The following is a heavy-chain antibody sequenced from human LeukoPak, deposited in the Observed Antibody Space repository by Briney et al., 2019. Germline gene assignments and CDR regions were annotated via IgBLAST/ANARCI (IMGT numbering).Heavy chain of an antibody. J-gene: IGHJ1*01. CDR3: AILAICGGDCCHPPMGS. D-gene: IGHD2-21*01. Sequence: SETLSLTCTVSGGSISSSSYYWGWIRQPPGKGLEWIGSIYYNGNSYYNPSLKSRLTIFVDTSKNQFSLRLSSVTAAHTAVYFRAILAICGGDCCHPPMGSWGQGTLVTVSS. CDR2: IYYNGNS. V-gene: IGHV4-39*01. CDR1: GGSISSSSYY.